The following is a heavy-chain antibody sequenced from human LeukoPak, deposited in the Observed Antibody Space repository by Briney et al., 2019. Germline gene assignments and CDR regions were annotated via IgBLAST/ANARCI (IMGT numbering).Heavy chain of an antibody. CDR2: ISYDGSKK. D-gene: IGHD4-23*01. J-gene: IGHJ4*02. CDR1: GFTFSSYA. Sequence: PGGSLRLSCAASGFTFSSYAMHWVRQAPGKGLEWVAVISYDGSKKDYADSEEGRLTISRDNSKNTLYLQMNSLRAEDTAIYYCARGAHKRDDYGGFFDYWGQGTLVTVSS. CDR3: ARGAHKRDDYGGFFDY. V-gene: IGHV3-30*04.